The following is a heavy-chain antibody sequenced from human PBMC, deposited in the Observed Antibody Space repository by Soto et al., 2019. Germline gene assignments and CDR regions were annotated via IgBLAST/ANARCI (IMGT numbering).Heavy chain of an antibody. CDR2: ISAYNGNT. D-gene: IGHD6-6*01. Sequence: ASVKVSCKASGYTFTSYGISWVRQAPGQGLEWMGWISAYNGNTNYAQKLQGRVTMTTDTSTSTAYMELRSLRSDDTAVYYCARDVFEAARPYYYYGMDVWGRGTTVTVSS. CDR3: ARDVFEAARPYYYYGMDV. V-gene: IGHV1-18*01. J-gene: IGHJ6*02. CDR1: GYTFTSYG.